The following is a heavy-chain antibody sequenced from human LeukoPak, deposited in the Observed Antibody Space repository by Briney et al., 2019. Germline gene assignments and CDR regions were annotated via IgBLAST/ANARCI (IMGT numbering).Heavy chain of an antibody. Sequence: SETLSLTCTVSGGSISSYYWSWIRQPPGKGLEWIGYIYYSGSTNYNPSLKSRVTISVDTSKNQFSLKLSSVTAADTAVYYCASTDPYGSGSYYEGWFDPWGQGTLVTVSS. J-gene: IGHJ5*02. V-gene: IGHV4-59*01. CDR3: ASTDPYGSGSYYEGWFDP. CDR2: IYYSGST. D-gene: IGHD3-10*01. CDR1: GGSISSYY.